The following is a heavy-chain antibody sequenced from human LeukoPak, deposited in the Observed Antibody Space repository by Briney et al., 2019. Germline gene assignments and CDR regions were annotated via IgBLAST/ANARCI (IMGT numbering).Heavy chain of an antibody. V-gene: IGHV3-64*01. CDR1: GFTFSSYA. CDR2: ISSNGGST. D-gene: IGHD1-1*01. CDR3: ARGPGTGAFDI. Sequence: PGGSLRLSCAASGFTFSSYAMHWVRQAPGKGLEYVSAISSNGGSTYYANSVKGRFTISRDNSKNTLYLQMGSLRAEDMAVYYCARGPGTGAFDIWGQGTMVTVSS. J-gene: IGHJ3*02.